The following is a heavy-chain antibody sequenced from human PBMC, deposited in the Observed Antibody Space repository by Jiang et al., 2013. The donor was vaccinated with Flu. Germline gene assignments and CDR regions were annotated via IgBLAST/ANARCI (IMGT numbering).Heavy chain of an antibody. CDR2: TYYRSKWRN. CDR3: ARQLTGTYDY. Sequence: SQTLSLTCAISGDSVSSSSATWTWIRQSPSRGLECLGRTYYRSKWRNDYAVSVESRITINPDTSKNQFSLQLNSVTPEDTAIYYCARQLTGTYDYWGQGTLVTVSS. D-gene: IGHD3-9*01. V-gene: IGHV6-1*01. J-gene: IGHJ4*02. CDR1: GDSVSSSSAT.